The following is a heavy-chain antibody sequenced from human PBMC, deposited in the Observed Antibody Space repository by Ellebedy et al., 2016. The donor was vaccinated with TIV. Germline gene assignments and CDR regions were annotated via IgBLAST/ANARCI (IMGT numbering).Heavy chain of an antibody. CDR2: IHHSGTA. CDR1: GGSISSYGYS. CDR3: ARATSRGYDSGWFDP. V-gene: IGHV4-30-2*01. D-gene: IGHD5-12*01. J-gene: IGHJ5*02. Sequence: LRLXXAVSGGSISSYGYSWTWIRQPPGKGLEWIGTIHHSGTAYYSPSLKSPVRISVDRLRNQFFLKFDSVTAADTAVYYCARATSRGYDSGWFDPWGQGILVTVSS.